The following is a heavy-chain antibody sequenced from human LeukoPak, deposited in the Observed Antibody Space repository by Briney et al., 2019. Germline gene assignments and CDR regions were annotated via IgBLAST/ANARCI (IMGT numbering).Heavy chain of an antibody. Sequence: PSETLSLTCTVSGGSISSYYWSWIRQPAGKGLEWIGRIYTSGSTNYNPSLKSRVTMSVDTSKNQFSLRLSSVTAADTAVYYCARSTIAVGRYWYFDLWGRGTLFTVSS. CDR3: ARSTIAVGRYWYFDL. D-gene: IGHD2-15*01. CDR2: IYTSGST. V-gene: IGHV4-4*07. J-gene: IGHJ2*01. CDR1: GGSISSYY.